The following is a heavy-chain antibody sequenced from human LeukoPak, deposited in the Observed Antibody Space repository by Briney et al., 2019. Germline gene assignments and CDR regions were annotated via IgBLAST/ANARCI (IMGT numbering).Heavy chain of an antibody. V-gene: IGHV3-20*04. CDR2: INWNGGST. CDR3: ARVSEGITMIVECAFDI. D-gene: IGHD3-22*01. J-gene: IGHJ3*02. CDR1: GFTFDDYG. Sequence: GGSLRLSCAASGFTFDDYGMSWVRQAPGKGLEWVSGINWNGGSTGYADSVKGRLTISRDNAKNSLYLQMNSLRAEDTALYYCARVSEGITMIVECAFDIWGQGTMVTVSS.